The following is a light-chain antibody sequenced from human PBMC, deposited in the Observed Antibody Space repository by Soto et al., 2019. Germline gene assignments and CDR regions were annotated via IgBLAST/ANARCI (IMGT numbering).Light chain of an antibody. J-gene: IGKJ5*01. CDR3: QQRNSYPVT. CDR1: QGIRNY. CDR2: DSS. Sequence: IQLTQFPSSLSASIGDRVTITCRASQGIRNYLAWYQQKPGKAPILLIYDSSTLLSGVPSRFGGSGSGTDVTLTISSLQPEDYATYYCQQRNSYPVTVGQGTRLEIK. V-gene: IGKV1-9*01.